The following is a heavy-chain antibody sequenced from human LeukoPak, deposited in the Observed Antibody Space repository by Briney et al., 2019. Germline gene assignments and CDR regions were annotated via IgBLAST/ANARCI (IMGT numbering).Heavy chain of an antibody. CDR3: ASLVRHQLLSC. V-gene: IGHV3-23*01. J-gene: IGHJ4*02. CDR2: INTGGDTT. D-gene: IGHD2-2*01. CDR1: GFTFSSYA. Sequence: GASLRLSCAASGFTFSSYAMTWVRQAPGKGLEWVSAINTGGDTTYYADSVKGRFTISRDNSKNSLHLQMNSLRAEDTALYYCASLVRHQLLSCWGQGTLVTVSS.